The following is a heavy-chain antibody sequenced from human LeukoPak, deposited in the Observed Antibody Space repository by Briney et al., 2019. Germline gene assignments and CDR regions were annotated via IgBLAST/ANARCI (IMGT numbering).Heavy chain of an antibody. CDR1: GYTFTGYY. D-gene: IGHD3-10*01. CDR2: INPNSGGT. J-gene: IGHJ4*02. CDR3: ARDRDYGSGIFDY. V-gene: IGHV1-2*02. Sequence: ASEKVSCKASGYTFTGYYMHWVRQAPGQGLEWMGWINPNSGGTNYAQKFQGRVTMTRDTSISTAYMELNRLRSDDTAVYYCARDRDYGSGIFDYWGQGTLVTVSS.